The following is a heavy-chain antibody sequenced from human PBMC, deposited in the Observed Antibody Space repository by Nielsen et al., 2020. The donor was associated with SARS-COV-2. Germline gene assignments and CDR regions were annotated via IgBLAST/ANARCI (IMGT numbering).Heavy chain of an antibody. V-gene: IGHV3-23*01. D-gene: IGHD6-13*01. CDR2: ISGSGGST. CDR1: GFTFSSYA. CDR3: ARLAAAGAFYYYGMDV. Sequence: GGSLRLSCVVSGFTFSSYAMSWVRQAPGKGLEWVSAISGSGGSTYYADSVKGRFTISRDNSKNSLYLQMNSLRDEDTAVYYCARLAAAGAFYYYGMDVWGQGTTVTVSS. J-gene: IGHJ6*02.